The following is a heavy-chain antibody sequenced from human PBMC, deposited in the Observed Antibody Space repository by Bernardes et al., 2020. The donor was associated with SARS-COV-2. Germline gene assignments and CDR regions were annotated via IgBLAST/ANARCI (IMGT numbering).Heavy chain of an antibody. CDR3: AKEWDTVPGNAFDI. D-gene: IGHD2-8*01. J-gene: IGHJ3*02. CDR2: ISGSGDST. V-gene: IGHV3-23*01. Sequence: VGSLIRSCAASGFTFSSYAMSWVRQAPGKGLEWVSAISGSGDSTYYADSVKGRFTISRDNSKNTLYLQMNSLRVEDTAVYYCAKEWDTVPGNAFDIWGHGTLVTVSS. CDR1: GFTFSSYA.